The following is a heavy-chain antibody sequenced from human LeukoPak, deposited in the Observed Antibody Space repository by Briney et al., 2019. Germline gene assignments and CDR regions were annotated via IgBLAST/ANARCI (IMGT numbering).Heavy chain of an antibody. Sequence: SETLSLTCTVCVGFMSSSYWSSIRQPPGEGLEWIGYFYYSGATTYNPSLQSRVTISVDTSKTQLPLKMTSMTAADTAVYYCARSNARDGYNFGYWGQGILVTVSS. D-gene: IGHD5-24*01. J-gene: IGHJ4*02. V-gene: IGHV4-59*08. CDR3: ARSNARDGYNFGY. CDR2: FYYSGAT. CDR1: VGFMSSSY.